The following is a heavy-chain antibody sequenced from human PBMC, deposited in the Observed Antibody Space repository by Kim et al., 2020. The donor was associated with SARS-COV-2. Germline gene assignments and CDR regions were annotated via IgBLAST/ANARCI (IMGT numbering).Heavy chain of an antibody. D-gene: IGHD1-26*01. V-gene: IGHV3-64*01. CDR3: ARVGGGYYTY. CDR2: ISYNGGRT. Sequence: GGSLRLSCAASGFTFTSYAMHWVRQAPGKGLEWVSAISYNGGRTYYANSVKGRFTISRDNSKNTLYLQMGSLRAEDMAVYYCARVGGGYYTYWGQGTLVTVSS. CDR1: GFTFTSYA. J-gene: IGHJ4*02.